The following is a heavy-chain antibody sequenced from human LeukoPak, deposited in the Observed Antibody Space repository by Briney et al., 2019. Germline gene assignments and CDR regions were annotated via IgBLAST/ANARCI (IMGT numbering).Heavy chain of an antibody. CDR3: ARVTAARRGGYYYYGMDV. D-gene: IGHD6-6*01. CDR1: GGTFSSYA. CDR2: IIPIFGTA. Sequence: GASVKVSCKASGGTFSSYAISWVRQAPGQGLEWMGGIIPIFGTAIYAQTFQGRVTITADESTSTAYMELSSLRSEDTAVYYCARVTAARRGGYYYYGMDVWGQGTTVTVS. V-gene: IGHV1-69*13. J-gene: IGHJ6*02.